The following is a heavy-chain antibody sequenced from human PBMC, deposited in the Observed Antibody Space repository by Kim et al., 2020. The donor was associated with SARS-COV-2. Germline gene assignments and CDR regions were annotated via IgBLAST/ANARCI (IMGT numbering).Heavy chain of an antibody. CDR3: ARDPRYGSGWYGFDY. CDR1: GFTFSYYW. Sequence: GGSLRLSCAASGFTFSYYWMSWVRQAPGKGLEWVANIKQDGSESYYVDSLKARFTISRDNAKTSLYLQMNRLTVEDTAVYYCARDPRYGSGWYGFDYWG. J-gene: IGHJ4*01. V-gene: IGHV3-7*01. CDR2: IKQDGSES. D-gene: IGHD6-19*01.